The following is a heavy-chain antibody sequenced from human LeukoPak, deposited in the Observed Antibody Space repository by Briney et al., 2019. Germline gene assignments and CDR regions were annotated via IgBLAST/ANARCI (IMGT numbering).Heavy chain of an antibody. CDR2: IRYDGSNK. D-gene: IGHD1-7*01. V-gene: IGHV3-30*02. Sequence: GGSLRLSCAASGFTVSSNYMSWVRQAPGKGLEWVAFIRYDGSNKYYADSVKGRFTISRDNSKNTLYLQMNSLRAEDTAVYYCAKGHELELPYYFDYWGQGTLVTVSS. J-gene: IGHJ4*02. CDR1: GFTVSSNY. CDR3: AKGHELELPYYFDY.